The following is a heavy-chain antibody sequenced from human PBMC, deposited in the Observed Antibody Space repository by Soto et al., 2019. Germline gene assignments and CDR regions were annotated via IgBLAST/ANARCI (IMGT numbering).Heavy chain of an antibody. Sequence: SGPTLVNPTQTLTLTCTFSGFSLSTSGVGVGWIRQPPGKALEWLALIYWDDDKRYSPSLKSRLTITKDTSKNQVVLTMTNMDPVDTATYYCSHSYSGNYVSSIRSFDYWGQGTLVTVSS. CDR1: GFSLSTSGVG. V-gene: IGHV2-5*02. CDR3: SHSYSGNYVSSIRSFDY. D-gene: IGHD4-17*01. J-gene: IGHJ4*02. CDR2: IYWDDDK.